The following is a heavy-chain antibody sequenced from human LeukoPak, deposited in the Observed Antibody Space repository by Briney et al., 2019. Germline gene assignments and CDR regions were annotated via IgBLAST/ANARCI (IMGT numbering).Heavy chain of an antibody. D-gene: IGHD3-22*01. Sequence: PSETLSLTCTVSGGSISSYYWSWIRQPAGKGLEWIGRIYTSGSTNYNPSLKSRVTISVDTSKNQFSLKLSSVTAADTAVYYCARVAYYYDSSGYYYHYYFDYWGQGTLVTVSS. J-gene: IGHJ4*02. CDR3: ARVAYYYDSSGYYYHYYFDY. V-gene: IGHV4-4*07. CDR1: GGSISSYY. CDR2: IYTSGST.